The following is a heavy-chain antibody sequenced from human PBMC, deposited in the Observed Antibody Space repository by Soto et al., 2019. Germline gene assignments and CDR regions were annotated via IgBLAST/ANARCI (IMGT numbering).Heavy chain of an antibody. CDR3: VRTSLVVEAATRADY. J-gene: IGHJ4*02. D-gene: IGHD2-15*01. Sequence: EVQLVESGGGLVQPGESLRLSCAASGFTFSSYWMHWVRQAPGKGLVWVSRINSDGSSTSYAGSVKGRFTISRDNAKNTLYLQMNSLRAEDTAVYYGVRTSLVVEAATRADYWGQGTLVTVSS. CDR1: GFTFSSYW. CDR2: INSDGSST. V-gene: IGHV3-74*01.